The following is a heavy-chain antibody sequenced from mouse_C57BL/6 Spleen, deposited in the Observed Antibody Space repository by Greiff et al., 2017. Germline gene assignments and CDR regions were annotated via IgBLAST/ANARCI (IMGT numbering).Heavy chain of an antibody. D-gene: IGHD2-4*01. CDR3: AMGGLREGFAY. J-gene: IGHJ3*01. V-gene: IGHV1-82*01. CDR1: GYAFSSSW. CDR2: IYPGDGDT. Sequence: QVQLQQSGPELVKPGASVKISCKASGYAFSSSWMNWVKQRPGKGLEWIGRIYPGDGDTNYNGKFKGKATLTADKSSSTAYMQLSSLTSEDSAVYFCAMGGLREGFAYWGQGTLVTVSA.